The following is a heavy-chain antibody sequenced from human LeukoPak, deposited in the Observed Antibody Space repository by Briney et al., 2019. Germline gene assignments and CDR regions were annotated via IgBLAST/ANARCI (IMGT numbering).Heavy chain of an antibody. CDR1: GYTFTSYG. J-gene: IGHJ4*02. Sequence: ASVKVSCKASGYTFTSYGISWVRQAPGQGLEWMGWISAYNGNTNYAQKLQGRVTMTTDTSTSTAYMELRSLRSDDTAVYYCARDLPSSSSSWYAGSYWGQGTLVTVSS. CDR2: ISAYNGNT. D-gene: IGHD6-13*01. CDR3: ARDLPSSSSSWYAGSY. V-gene: IGHV1-18*01.